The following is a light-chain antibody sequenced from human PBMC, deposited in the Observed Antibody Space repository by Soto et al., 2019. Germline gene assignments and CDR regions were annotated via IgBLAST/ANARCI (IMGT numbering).Light chain of an antibody. J-gene: IGLJ2*01. Sequence: QDVVTQAPSFSVSPGRTVTLTCGLSSGSVSTSYYPSWYQQTPGQAPRTLIYSTNTRSSGVPDRFSGSILGNKAALTITGAQADDESDYYCVLYMGSGISVFGGGTKLTVL. CDR1: SGSVSTSYY. V-gene: IGLV8-61*01. CDR2: STN. CDR3: VLYMGSGISV.